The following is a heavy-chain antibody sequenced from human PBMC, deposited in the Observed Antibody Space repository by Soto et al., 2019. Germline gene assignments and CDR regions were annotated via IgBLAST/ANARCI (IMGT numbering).Heavy chain of an antibody. Sequence: QITLKESGPTLVNPTQTLKLTCTFSGFSLSTSGVGVGWIRQPPGKALEWLARIYWDDDKRYSPSLKSRLTITKDTSKNQVVLTMTNMDPVDTATYYCAHSRRGYYGSGSYYFFDYWGQGTLVTVSS. J-gene: IGHJ4*02. V-gene: IGHV2-5*02. D-gene: IGHD3-10*01. CDR1: GFSLSTSGVG. CDR3: AHSRRGYYGSGSYYFFDY. CDR2: IYWDDDK.